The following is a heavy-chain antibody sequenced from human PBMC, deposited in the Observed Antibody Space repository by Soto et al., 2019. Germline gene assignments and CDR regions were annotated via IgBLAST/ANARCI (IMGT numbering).Heavy chain of an antibody. CDR2: IIPIFGTA. D-gene: IGHD5-18*01. Sequence: VASVKVSCKASGCTFSSYAISWVRQAPGQGLEWMGGIIPIFGTANYAQKFQGRVTITADESTSTAYMELSSLRSEDTAVYYCARSNRRGYSYGIFDYWGQGTLVTVSS. CDR1: GCTFSSYA. J-gene: IGHJ4*02. V-gene: IGHV1-69*13. CDR3: ARSNRRGYSYGIFDY.